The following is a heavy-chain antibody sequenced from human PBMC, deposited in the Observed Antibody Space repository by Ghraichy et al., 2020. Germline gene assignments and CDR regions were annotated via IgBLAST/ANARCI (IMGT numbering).Heavy chain of an antibody. CDR3: ARGYLVGATTSY. J-gene: IGHJ4*02. CDR2: ISSSSSYI. V-gene: IGHV3-21*01. CDR1: GFTFSSYS. D-gene: IGHD1-26*01. Sequence: GGSLRLSCAASGFTFSSYSMNWVRQAPGKGLEWVSSISSSSSYIYYADSVKGRFTISRDNAKNSLSLQMNSLRAEDTAVYYCARGYLVGATTSYWGQGTLVTVSS.